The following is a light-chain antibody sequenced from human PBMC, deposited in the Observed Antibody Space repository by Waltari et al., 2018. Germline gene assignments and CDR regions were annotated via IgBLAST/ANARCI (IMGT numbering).Light chain of an antibody. Sequence: QSALTQPRSVSGSPGQSVTISCTGTSSDVGGYNYVSWYQQHPGKAPKLMIYDVSKRPSGFPDRFAGSKSGNTASLTISGLQADDEADYYCCSYAGSYTWVCGGGTKLTVL. CDR3: CSYAGSYTWV. CDR1: SSDVGGYNY. CDR2: DVS. J-gene: IGLJ3*02. V-gene: IGLV2-11*01.